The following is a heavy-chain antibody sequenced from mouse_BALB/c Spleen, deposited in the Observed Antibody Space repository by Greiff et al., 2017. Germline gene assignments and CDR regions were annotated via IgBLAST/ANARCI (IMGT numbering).Heavy chain of an antibody. V-gene: IGHV3-2*02. D-gene: IGHD2-2*01. CDR1: GYSITSDYA. CDR2: ISYSGST. Sequence: VQLQQSGPGLVKPSQSLSLTCTVTGYSITSDYAWNWIRQFPGNKLEWMGYISYSGSTSYNPSLKSRISITRDTSKNQFFLQLNSVTTEDTATYYCASPGYGYDYWFAYWGQGTLVTVSA. CDR3: ASPGYGYDYWFAY. J-gene: IGHJ3*01.